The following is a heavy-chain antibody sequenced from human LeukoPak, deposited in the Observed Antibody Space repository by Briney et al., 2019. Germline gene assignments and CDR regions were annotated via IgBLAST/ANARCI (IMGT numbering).Heavy chain of an antibody. J-gene: IGHJ5*02. CDR3: ERALATVTTWFDP. V-gene: IGHV1-18*01. Sequence: ASVKVSCKAAGYTLTSYGISWVRQAPGQMLEWMGWISAYNGNTNYAQKLQGRVTMTTDTSTSTAYMELRSLRSDDTAVYYCERALATVTTWFDPWGQGTLVTVSS. D-gene: IGHD4-17*01. CDR1: GYTLTSYG. CDR2: ISAYNGNT.